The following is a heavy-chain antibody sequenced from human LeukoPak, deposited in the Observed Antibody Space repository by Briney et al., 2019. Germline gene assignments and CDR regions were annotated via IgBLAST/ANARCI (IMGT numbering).Heavy chain of an antibody. CDR3: LYGGYFQH. J-gene: IGHJ1*01. V-gene: IGHV3-30*14. D-gene: IGHD3-16*01. Sequence: GGSLRLSCAASGFTFSRNAMHWVRQAPGKGLEWVAVISYDGSTTYYSDSVKGRFTISRDNAKNTLYLQMNSLRAEDTAVYFCLYGGYFQHWGQGTLVTVSS. CDR2: ISYDGSTT. CDR1: GFTFSRNA.